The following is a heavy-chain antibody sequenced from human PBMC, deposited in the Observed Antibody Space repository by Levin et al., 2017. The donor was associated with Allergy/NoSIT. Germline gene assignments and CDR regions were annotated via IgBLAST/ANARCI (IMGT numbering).Heavy chain of an antibody. Sequence: PGESLKISCKASGYTFTSYGISWVRQAPGQGLEWMGWISAYNGNTNYAQKLQGRVTMTTDTSTSTAYMELRSLRSDDTAVYYCARRGIDRKGKVDDYSSGWVEQGPYYYGMDVWGQGTTVTVSS. J-gene: IGHJ6*02. V-gene: IGHV1-18*01. CDR3: ARRGIDRKGKVDDYSSGWVEQGPYYYGMDV. D-gene: IGHD6-19*01. CDR1: GYTFTSYG. CDR2: ISAYNGNT.